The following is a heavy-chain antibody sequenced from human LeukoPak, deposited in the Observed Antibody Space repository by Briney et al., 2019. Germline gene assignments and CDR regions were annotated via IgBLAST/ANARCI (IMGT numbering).Heavy chain of an antibody. Sequence: ASVKVSCKASGYTFNGYYIHWVRRAPGHGLEWVGWMNPNTGTTKYGQTLQDRVIMTRDTSISTAYMELSRLRSDDTAVYYCARRIVTPTTKWFDAWGQGTLVTVSS. CDR3: ARRIVTPTTKWFDA. V-gene: IGHV1-2*02. CDR2: MNPNTGTT. CDR1: GYTFNGYY. D-gene: IGHD1-26*01. J-gene: IGHJ5*02.